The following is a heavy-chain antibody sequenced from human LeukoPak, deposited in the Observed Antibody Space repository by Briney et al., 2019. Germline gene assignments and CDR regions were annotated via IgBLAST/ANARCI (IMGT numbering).Heavy chain of an antibody. J-gene: IGHJ4*02. Sequence: PGGSLRLSCAASGFTFSSYSMNWVRQAPGKGLEWVSSISSSSSYIYYADSVKGRFTISRDNAENSLYLQMNSLRAEDTAVYYCARDLRSSGYYAFDYWGQGTLVTVSS. CDR1: GFTFSSYS. D-gene: IGHD3-22*01. CDR2: ISSSSSYI. V-gene: IGHV3-21*01. CDR3: ARDLRSSGYYAFDY.